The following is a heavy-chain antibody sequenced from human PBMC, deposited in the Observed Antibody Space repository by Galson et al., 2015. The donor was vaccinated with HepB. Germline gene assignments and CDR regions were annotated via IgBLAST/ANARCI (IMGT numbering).Heavy chain of an antibody. V-gene: IGHV1-18*01. CDR3: ARDALPGLGDSNYNWFDP. D-gene: IGHD6-13*01. Sequence: SVKVSCKASGYTFTSYGISWVRQAPGQGLEWMGWISAYNGNTNYAQKLQGRVTMTTDTSTSTAYMELRSLRSDDTAVHYCARDALPGLGDSNYNWFDPWGQGTLVTVSS. CDR2: ISAYNGNT. J-gene: IGHJ5*02. CDR1: GYTFTSYG.